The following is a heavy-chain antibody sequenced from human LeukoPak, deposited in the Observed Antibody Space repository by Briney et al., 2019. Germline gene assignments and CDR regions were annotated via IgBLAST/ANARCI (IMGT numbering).Heavy chain of an antibody. CDR2: IYSDNT. D-gene: IGHD6-19*01. CDR3: ARDFNYGSGWYEPGENWFDP. V-gene: IGHV3-53*01. J-gene: IGHJ5*02. CDR1: GFTVSSNS. Sequence: PGGSLRLSCTVSGFTVSSNSMSWVRQAPGKGLEWVSFIYSDNTHYSDSVKGRFTISRDNSKNTLYLQMNSLRAEDTAVYYCARDFNYGSGWYEPGENWFDPWGQGTLVTVSS.